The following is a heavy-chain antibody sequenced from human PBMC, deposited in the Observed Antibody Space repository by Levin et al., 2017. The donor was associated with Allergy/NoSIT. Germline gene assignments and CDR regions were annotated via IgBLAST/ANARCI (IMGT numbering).Heavy chain of an antibody. CDR3: ARVGRDSGDFWSGYSQSEPRHDY. D-gene: IGHD3-3*01. Sequence: GGSLRLSCAASGFTFSSYSMNWVRQAPGEGLEWVSYISSSSTTIYYADSVKGRFTISRDNAKNSLYLQMNSLRAEDTAVYYCARVGRDSGDFWSGYSQSEPRHDYWGQGTLVTVSS. V-gene: IGHV3-48*01. CDR2: ISSSSTTI. J-gene: IGHJ4*02. CDR1: GFTFSSYS.